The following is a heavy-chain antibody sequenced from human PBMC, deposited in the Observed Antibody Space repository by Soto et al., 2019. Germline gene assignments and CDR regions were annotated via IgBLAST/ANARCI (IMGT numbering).Heavy chain of an antibody. J-gene: IGHJ6*02. D-gene: IGHD3-10*01. Sequence: GGSLRLSCAASGFTFSSYAMSWVRQAPGKGLEWVSAISGSGGSTYYADSVKGRFTISRDNSKNTLYLQMNSLRAEDTAVYYCAKDSPAMVRGPYYYGMDVWGQGTTVTVSS. CDR2: ISGSGGST. CDR1: GFTFSSYA. V-gene: IGHV3-23*01. CDR3: AKDSPAMVRGPYYYGMDV.